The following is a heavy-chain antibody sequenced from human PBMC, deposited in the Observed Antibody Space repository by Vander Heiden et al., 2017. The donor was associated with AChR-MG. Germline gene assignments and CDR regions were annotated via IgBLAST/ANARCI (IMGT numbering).Heavy chain of an antibody. CDR2: IIPIFGTA. J-gene: IGHJ6*02. V-gene: IGHV1-69*01. CDR3: AGAYQSGYRNYYYYGMDV. Sequence: QVQLVQSGAEVKKPGSSVKVSCKASGGTFSSYAISWVRQAPGQGLEWMGGIIPIFGTANYAQKFQGRVTITADESTSTAYMELSRLRSEDTAVYYCAGAYQSGYRNYYYYGMDVWGQGTTVTVSS. CDR1: GGTFSSYA. D-gene: IGHD3-3*01.